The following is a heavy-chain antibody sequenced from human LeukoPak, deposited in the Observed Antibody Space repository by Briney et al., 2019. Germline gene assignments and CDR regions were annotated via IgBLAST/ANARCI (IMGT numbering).Heavy chain of an antibody. CDR1: GFTFDASG. V-gene: IGHV3-20*04. CDR2: INWNGGST. J-gene: IGHJ3*02. Sequence: PGGSLRLSCAASGFTFDASGMSWVRQAPGEGLEWVSGINWNGGSTGYADSVKGRFTISRDNAKNSLYLQMHSLRAEDTAVYYCARVTGVVPARAFDIWGQGTMVTVSS. CDR3: ARVTGVVPARAFDI. D-gene: IGHD2-2*01.